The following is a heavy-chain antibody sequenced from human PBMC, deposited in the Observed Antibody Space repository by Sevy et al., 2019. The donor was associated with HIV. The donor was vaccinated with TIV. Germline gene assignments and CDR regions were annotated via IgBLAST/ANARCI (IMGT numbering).Heavy chain of an antibody. D-gene: IGHD1-26*01. J-gene: IGHJ6*02. CDR2: ISTRSGTI. CDR1: GFTFSTYN. Sequence: GGSLRLSCAASGFTFSTYNMNWVRQAPGKGLEWVSYISTRSGTIYYADSVKGRFTISRDNVKNSLYLQMNSLRDEDTAVYYCARVEIPTTPLPYYYYGVDVWGQGTTVTVSS. V-gene: IGHV3-48*02. CDR3: ARVEIPTTPLPYYYYGVDV.